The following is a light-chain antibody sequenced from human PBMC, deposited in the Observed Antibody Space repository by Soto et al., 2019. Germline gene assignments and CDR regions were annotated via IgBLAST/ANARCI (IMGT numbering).Light chain of an antibody. CDR3: HQRTNWPLT. CDR1: QSVDKY. V-gene: IGKV3-11*01. CDR2: DAS. J-gene: IGKJ4*02. Sequence: EIVLTQSPATLSFSPGERATLSCRASQSVDKYLVWYQQKPGQAPRLLIYDASSRATGIPARFSGSGAGTDFSLTITSREPEDFAVSYCHQRTNWPLTFGGGTKLEIK.